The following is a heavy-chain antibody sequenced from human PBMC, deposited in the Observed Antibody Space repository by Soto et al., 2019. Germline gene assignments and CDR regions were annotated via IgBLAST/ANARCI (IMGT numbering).Heavy chain of an antibody. V-gene: IGHV4-30-2*01. J-gene: IGHJ4*02. CDR3: ARDNDSSGYYPL. Sequence: SETLSLTCAVSGGSISSGGYSWSWIRQPPGKGLEWIGYIYHSGSTYYNPSLKSRVTISVDRSKNQFSLKLSSVTAADTAVYYCARDNDSSGYYPLWSQGTLVTVSS. CDR1: GGSISSGGYS. D-gene: IGHD3-22*01. CDR2: IYHSGST.